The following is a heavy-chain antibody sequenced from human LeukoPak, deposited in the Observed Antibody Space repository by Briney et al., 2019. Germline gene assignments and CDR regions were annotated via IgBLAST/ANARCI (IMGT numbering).Heavy chain of an antibody. D-gene: IGHD6-19*01. CDR1: GFTFSSYS. J-gene: IGHJ4*02. V-gene: IGHV3-21*01. Sequence: GGSLRLSCAASGFTFSSYSMNWVRQAPGKGLEWVSSISSSSSYIYYAASVKGRFTISRDNAKNSLYLQMNSLRAEDTAVYYCARDRYSSGWYDYWGQGTLVTVSS. CDR3: ARDRYSSGWYDY. CDR2: ISSSSSYI.